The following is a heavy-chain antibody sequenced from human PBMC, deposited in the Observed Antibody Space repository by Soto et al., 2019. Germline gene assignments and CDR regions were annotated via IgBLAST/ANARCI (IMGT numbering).Heavy chain of an antibody. CDR2: IRDRGDST. Sequence: PGGSLRLSCAASGFTFTSYGMSWVRQAPGKGLEWVSAIRDRGDSTYYADSVKGRFTISRDNSKNTLYLQMNSLRAEDTAVYYCAKPPDFWSGYSTDYFDYWGQGTLGTVSS. CDR3: AKPPDFWSGYSTDYFDY. CDR1: GFTFTSYG. D-gene: IGHD3-3*01. V-gene: IGHV3-23*01. J-gene: IGHJ4*02.